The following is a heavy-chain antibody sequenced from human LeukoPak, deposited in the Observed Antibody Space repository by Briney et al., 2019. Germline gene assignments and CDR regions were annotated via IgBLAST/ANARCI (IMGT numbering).Heavy chain of an antibody. CDR3: ARGDPTDYLGWFDP. V-gene: IGHV1-18*01. CDR1: GYTFTSYG. J-gene: IGHJ5*02. Sequence: ASVKVSCKASGYTFTSYGISWVRQAPGQGLEWMGWISAYNGNTNYAQKLQGRVTMTTDTTTSTAYMELRSLRSDDTAVYYCARGDPTDYLGWFDPWGQGTLVTVSS. CDR2: ISAYNGNT. D-gene: IGHD2/OR15-2a*01.